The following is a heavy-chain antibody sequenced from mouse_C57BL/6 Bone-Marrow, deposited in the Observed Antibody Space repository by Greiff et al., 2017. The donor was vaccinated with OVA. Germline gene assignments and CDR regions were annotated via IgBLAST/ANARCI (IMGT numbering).Heavy chain of an antibody. Sequence: EVQLQESGPELVKPGDSVKISCKASGYSFTGYFMNWVMQSHGKSLEWIGRINPYNGDTFYNQKFKGKATLTVDKSSSTAHMELRSLTSEDSAVYYCARCAPLLLRYWYFDVWGTGTTVTVSS. CDR2: INPYNGDT. V-gene: IGHV1-20*01. CDR1: GYSFTGYF. D-gene: IGHD1-1*01. CDR3: ARCAPLLLRYWYFDV. J-gene: IGHJ1*03.